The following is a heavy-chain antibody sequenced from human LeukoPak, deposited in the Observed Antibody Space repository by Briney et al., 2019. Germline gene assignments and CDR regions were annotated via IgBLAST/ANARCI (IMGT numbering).Heavy chain of an antibody. CDR3: ASLWYGH. CDR1: DGSLSTDY. J-gene: IGHJ5*02. CDR2: INHSVST. V-gene: IGHV4-34*01. Sequence: SETLSLTCAVYDGSLSTDYWRCICHPPRKGLGWIGEINHSVSTNYNPSLKSRVTISFDTSTNHFSLKLSSVTAADTAVYYCASLWYGHWGQGTLVTVSS.